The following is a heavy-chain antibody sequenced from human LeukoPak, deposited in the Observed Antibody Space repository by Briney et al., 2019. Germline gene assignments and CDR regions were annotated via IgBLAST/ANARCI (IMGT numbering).Heavy chain of an antibody. V-gene: IGHV3-23*01. J-gene: IGHJ4*02. CDR3: AKDREGTIADYFDY. Sequence: PGGSLRLSCAASGFTFSSYAMSWVRQAPGKGLEWVSSISGSGGSTYYADSVKGRFTISGDNSRNTLYLQMNSLRGEDTAVYYCAKDREGTIADYFDYWGQGTLVTVSS. CDR2: ISGSGGST. D-gene: IGHD1-7*01. CDR1: GFTFSSYA.